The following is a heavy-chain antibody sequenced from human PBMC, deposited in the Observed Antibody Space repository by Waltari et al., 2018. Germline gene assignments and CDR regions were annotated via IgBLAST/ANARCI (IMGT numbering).Heavy chain of an antibody. D-gene: IGHD3-3*01. J-gene: IGHJ5*02. V-gene: IGHV5-51*01. CDR1: GYSFTSYW. CDR3: ARHSSEGVVIITEGMNWFDP. CDR2: IYPGDSDT. Sequence: EVQLVQSGAEVKKPGESLKISCKGSGYSFTSYWIGWVRQMPGKGLEWMGFIYPGDSDTSYSPSFQGQVTISADKSISTAYLQWSSLKASDTAMYYCARHSSEGVVIITEGMNWFDPWGQGTLVTVSS.